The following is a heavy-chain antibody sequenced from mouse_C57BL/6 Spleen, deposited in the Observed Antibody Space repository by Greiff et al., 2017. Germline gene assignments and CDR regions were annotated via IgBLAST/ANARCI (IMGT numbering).Heavy chain of an antibody. J-gene: IGHJ2*01. Sequence: EVKLMESGPGLVKPSQSLSLTCSVTGYSITSGYYWNWIRQFPGNKLEWMGYISYDGSNNYNPSLKNRISITRDTSKNQFFLKLNSVTTEDTATYYCATYDYDWGSSYYFDYWGQGTTLTVSS. CDR2: ISYDGSN. CDR1: GYSITSGYY. D-gene: IGHD2-4*01. V-gene: IGHV3-6*01. CDR3: ATYDYDWGSSYYFDY.